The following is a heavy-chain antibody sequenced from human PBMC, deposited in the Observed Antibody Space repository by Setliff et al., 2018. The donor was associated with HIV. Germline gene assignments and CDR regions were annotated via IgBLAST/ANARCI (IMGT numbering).Heavy chain of an antibody. J-gene: IGHJ4*02. Sequence: SETLSLTCALYGGSFSDYYWDWIRQPPGRGLEWIGEVNRGRRTNYNSSLKSRVTISIDTSRNQFSLTVLTVTAADTAVYYFSGEIPYSYGGRGHPLWGQGTLVTVSS. CDR1: GGSFSDYY. CDR3: SGEIPYSYGGRGHPL. V-gene: IGHV4-34*01. CDR2: VNRGRRT. D-gene: IGHD3-22*01.